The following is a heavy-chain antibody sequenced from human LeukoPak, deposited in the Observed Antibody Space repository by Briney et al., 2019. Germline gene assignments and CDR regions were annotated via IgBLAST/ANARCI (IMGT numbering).Heavy chain of an antibody. CDR3: ARSPLHRSWWWRVQKPQIHFDY. Sequence: GASVKISCKASGYTFTGYYMHWVRQAPGQGLEWMGWINPNSGGTNYAQKFQGWVTMTRDTSISTAYMELSRLRSDDTAVYYCARSPLHRSWWWRVQKPQIHFDYWGQGTLVTVSS. J-gene: IGHJ4*02. D-gene: IGHD2-21*01. CDR2: INPNSGGT. CDR1: GYTFTGYY. V-gene: IGHV1-2*04.